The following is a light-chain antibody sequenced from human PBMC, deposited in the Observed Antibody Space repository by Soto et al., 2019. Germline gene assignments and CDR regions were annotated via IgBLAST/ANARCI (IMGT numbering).Light chain of an antibody. J-gene: IGKJ4*01. CDR1: QSVSSSY. V-gene: IGKV3-20*01. CDR3: QQYGSSPPIT. Sequence: EIVLTQSPGTLSLSPGERATLSFSASQSVSSSYLAWYQQKPGQAPRLLIYGASSRATGIPDRFSGSGSGTDFTLTISRLEPEDFAVYYCQQYGSSPPITFGGGTKVDIK. CDR2: GAS.